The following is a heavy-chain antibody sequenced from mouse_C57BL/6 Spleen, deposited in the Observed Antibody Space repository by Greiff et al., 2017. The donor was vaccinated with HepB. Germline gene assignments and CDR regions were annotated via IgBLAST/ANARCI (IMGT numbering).Heavy chain of an antibody. CDR2: ILPGSGST. CDR1: GSTFTGYW. V-gene: IGHV1-9*01. D-gene: IGHD2-4*01. Sequence: VQLQQSGAELMKPGASVKLSCKATGSTFTGYWIEWVKQRPGHGLEWIGEILPGSGSTNYHEKFKGTATFTADTSSTTAYMQLSSLTTEDSAIYDWARAVIYYDYDRFYAMDYWGQGTSVTVSS. J-gene: IGHJ4*01. CDR3: ARAVIYYDYDRFYAMDY.